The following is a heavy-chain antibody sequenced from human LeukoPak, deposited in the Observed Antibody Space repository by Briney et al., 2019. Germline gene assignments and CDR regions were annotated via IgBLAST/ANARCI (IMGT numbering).Heavy chain of an antibody. J-gene: IGHJ4*02. V-gene: IGHV1-8*01. CDR1: GDTFTNYE. CDR3: ARVHDYGDYDPNY. D-gene: IGHD4-17*01. Sequence: ASVKVSCKASGDTFTNYEINWVRQAPGQGLEWMGWMNPKSGKTGYGQKFQGRVTMTRNTSITTAYMELSSLRPEDTAVYFCARVHDYGDYDPNYRGQGTLVTVSS. CDR2: MNPKSGKT.